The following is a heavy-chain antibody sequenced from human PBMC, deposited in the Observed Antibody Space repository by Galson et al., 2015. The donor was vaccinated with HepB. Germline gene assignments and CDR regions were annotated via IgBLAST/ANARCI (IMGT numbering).Heavy chain of an antibody. CDR3: ARAGHQGSHPFDY. J-gene: IGHJ4*02. CDR2: INTNTGNP. V-gene: IGHV7-4-1*02. Sequence: SVKVSCKASGYKFTSYYMHWVRQAPGQGLEWMGWINTNTGNPTYAQGFTGRFVFSLDTSVSTAYLQISSLKAEDTAVYYCARAGHQGSHPFDYWGQGTLVTVSS. CDR1: GYKFTSYY. D-gene: IGHD2-2*01.